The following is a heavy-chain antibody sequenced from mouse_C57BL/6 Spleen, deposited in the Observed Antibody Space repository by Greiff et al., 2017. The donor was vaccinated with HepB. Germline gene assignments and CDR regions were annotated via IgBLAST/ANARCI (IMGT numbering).Heavy chain of an antibody. J-gene: IGHJ3*01. CDR2: IHPNSGST. CDR1: GYTFTSYW. V-gene: IGHV1-64*01. D-gene: IGHD2-5*01. CDR3: ARSSYSNYAWFAY. Sequence: VQLQQPGAELVKPGASVKLSCKASGYTFTSYWMHWVKQRPGQGLEWIGMIHPNSGSTNYNEKFKSKAPLTVDKSSSTAYMQLSSLTSEDSAVYYCARSSYSNYAWFAYWGQGTLVTVSA.